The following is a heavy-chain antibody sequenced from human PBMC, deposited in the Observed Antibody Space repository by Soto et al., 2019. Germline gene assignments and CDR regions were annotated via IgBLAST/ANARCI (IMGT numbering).Heavy chain of an antibody. Sequence: ASVKVSCKASGYTFTSYGISWVRQAPGQGLEWMGWISAYNGNTNYAQKLQGRVTMTTDTSTSTAYMELRSLRSDDTAVYYCARETNYDFWSGYYIRLNYYMDVWGKGTTVTVSS. V-gene: IGHV1-18*01. J-gene: IGHJ6*03. CDR1: GYTFTSYG. D-gene: IGHD3-3*01. CDR3: ARETNYDFWSGYYIRLNYYMDV. CDR2: ISAYNGNT.